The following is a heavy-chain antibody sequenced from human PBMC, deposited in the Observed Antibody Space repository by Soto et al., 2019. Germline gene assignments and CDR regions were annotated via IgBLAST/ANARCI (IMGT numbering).Heavy chain of an antibody. CDR1: GFTFRSYG. J-gene: IGHJ4*02. CDR2: ISYDGSNE. CDR3: ANPQIQDGDPFDY. D-gene: IGHD4-17*01. V-gene: IGHV3-30*18. Sequence: QVQLVESGGGVVQPGRSLRLSCVASGFTFRSYGMHWVRQAPGKGLEWVAFISYDGSNEYYVDSVKGRFTISRDNSKNTLYLQMNSLRPEDTAVYYCANPQIQDGDPFDYWGQGTLVTVSS.